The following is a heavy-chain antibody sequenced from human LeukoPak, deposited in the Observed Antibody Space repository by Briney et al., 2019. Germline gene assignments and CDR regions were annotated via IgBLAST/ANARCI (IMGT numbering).Heavy chain of an antibody. J-gene: IGHJ4*02. V-gene: IGHV4-39*07. D-gene: IGHD6-19*01. CDR1: GGSISSSSYY. CDR3: ARVRSGWSPVFDY. Sequence: PSETLSLTCTVSGGSISSSSYYRGWIRQPPGKGLEWIGSIYYSGSTYYNPSLKSRVTMSVDTSKNQFSLKLSSVTAADTAVYYCARVRSGWSPVFDYWGQGTLVTVSS. CDR2: IYYSGST.